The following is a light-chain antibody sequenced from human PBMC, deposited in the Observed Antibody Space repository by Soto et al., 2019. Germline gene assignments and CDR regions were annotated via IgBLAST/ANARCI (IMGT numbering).Light chain of an antibody. CDR2: GNS. CDR3: QSYDSSLSGGV. CDR1: SSNIGAGYD. Sequence: QSVLTQPPSVSGAPGQRVTISCTGSSSNIGAGYDVHWYQQLPGTAPKLLIYGNSNRPSGVPDRFSGSKSCTSASLAITGLHAEDDADDYCQSYDSSLSGGVFGGGTKLTVL. J-gene: IGLJ3*02. V-gene: IGLV1-40*01.